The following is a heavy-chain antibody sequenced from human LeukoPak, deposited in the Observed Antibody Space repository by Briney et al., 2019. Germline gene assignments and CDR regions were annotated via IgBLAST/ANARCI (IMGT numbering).Heavy chain of an antibody. Sequence: ASVKVSCKASGYTFTTSGIRWVRQAPGQGLECMGWVSVNIGNTNYAQKLQGRVTMTTYTSTNPAYLELRSLRSDDPAVYYCARDFYHSGTDWYDVFDVWGQGTMGTVSS. D-gene: IGHD1-26*01. J-gene: IGHJ3*01. V-gene: IGHV1-18*01. CDR3: ARDFYHSGTDWYDVFDV. CDR1: GYTFTTSG. CDR2: VSVNIGNT.